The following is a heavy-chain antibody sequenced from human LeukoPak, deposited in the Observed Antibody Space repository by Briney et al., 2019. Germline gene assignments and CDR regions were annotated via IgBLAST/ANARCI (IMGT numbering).Heavy chain of an antibody. CDR1: GFTFSDYY. CDR2: ISGSGGST. J-gene: IGHJ6*03. V-gene: IGHV3-23*01. D-gene: IGHD3-10*01. Sequence: GGSLRLSCAASGFTFSDYYMSWVRQAPGKGLEWVSAISGSGGSTYYADSVKGRFTISRDNSKNTLYLQMNSLRAEDTAVYYCAKVVVWFGDLSYYMDVWGKGTTVTVSS. CDR3: AKVVVWFGDLSYYMDV.